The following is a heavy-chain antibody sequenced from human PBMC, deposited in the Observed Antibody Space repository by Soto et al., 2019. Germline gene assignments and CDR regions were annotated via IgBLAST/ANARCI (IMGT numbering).Heavy chain of an antibody. D-gene: IGHD3-3*01. J-gene: IGHJ5*02. CDR2: IYYSGST. V-gene: IGHV4-39*07. CDR1: CGSISSSSYY. Sequence: SETLSLTCTVSCGSISSSSYYWGWIRQPPGKGLEWIGSIYYSGSTYYNPSLKSRVTISVDTSKNQFSLKLSSVTAADTAVYYCARGRFLYWFYPWGQGTLVTVSS. CDR3: ARGRFLYWFYP.